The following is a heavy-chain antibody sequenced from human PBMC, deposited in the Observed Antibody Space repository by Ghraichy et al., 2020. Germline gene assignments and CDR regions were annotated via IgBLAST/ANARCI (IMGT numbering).Heavy chain of an antibody. CDR3: AKDSFGQLLSPSFDH. D-gene: IGHD3-10*01. CDR1: GFAFSGYG. V-gene: IGHV3-23*01. CDR2: IVANGDFT. Sequence: LSLTCEASGFAFSGYGMSWVRQAPGKGLEWVSGIVANGDFTYYVDSVRGRFTISRDNSKNTLFLQMDSLRAEDTAVYFCAKDSFGQLLSPSFDHWGLGTLVTVSS. J-gene: IGHJ4*02.